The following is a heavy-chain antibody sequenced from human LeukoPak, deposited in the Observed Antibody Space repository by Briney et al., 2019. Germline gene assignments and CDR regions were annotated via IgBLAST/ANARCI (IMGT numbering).Heavy chain of an antibody. Sequence: GGSLRLSCAASGFTFNSYAMHWDRQAPGMGLEWVAVISYDGSNKYYADSVKGRFTISRDNSKNTLYLQMNSLRAEDTAVYYCAREAGYYSGFDYWGQGTLVTVSS. CDR1: GFTFNSYA. CDR3: AREAGYYSGFDY. D-gene: IGHD3-22*01. V-gene: IGHV3-30-3*01. CDR2: ISYDGSNK. J-gene: IGHJ4*02.